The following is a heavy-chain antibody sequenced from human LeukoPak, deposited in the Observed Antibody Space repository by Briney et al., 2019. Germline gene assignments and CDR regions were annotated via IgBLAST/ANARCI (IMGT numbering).Heavy chain of an antibody. J-gene: IGHJ4*02. Sequence: PGGSLRLSCAASGFTFSSYSMNWVRQAPGKGLEWVSYISSRSSTIYYADSVKGRITISRDNAKKSLYLQMNSLRAEDTAVYYCARDYDCSGGSCYSYYFDYWGQGTLVTVSS. D-gene: IGHD2-15*01. V-gene: IGHV3-48*01. CDR2: ISSRSSTI. CDR1: GFTFSSYS. CDR3: ARDYDCSGGSCYSYYFDY.